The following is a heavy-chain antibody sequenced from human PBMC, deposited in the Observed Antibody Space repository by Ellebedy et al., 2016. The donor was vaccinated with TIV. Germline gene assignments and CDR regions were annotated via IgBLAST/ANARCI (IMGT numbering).Heavy chain of an antibody. V-gene: IGHV4-39*01. CDR2: IYYSGST. J-gene: IGHJ4*02. D-gene: IGHD2-8*01. CDR1: GGSIRGSTYY. CDR3: ARHVRTSNPHCTEGKCYIPD. Sequence: MPSETLSLTCTVSGGSIRGSTYYWVWIRQPPGMGLEWIGIIYYSGSTYYNPSLKTRVTISVDTSKNQFSLQLSSVTAADTALYYCARHVRTSNPHCTEGKCYIPDWGQGTLVTVSS.